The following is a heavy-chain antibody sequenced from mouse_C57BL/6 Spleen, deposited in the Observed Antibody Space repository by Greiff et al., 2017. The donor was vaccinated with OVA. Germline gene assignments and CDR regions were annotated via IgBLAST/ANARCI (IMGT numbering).Heavy chain of an antibody. CDR1: GYTFTSYW. D-gene: IGHD2-3*01. CDR2: IDPSDSET. V-gene: IGHV1-52*01. Sequence: VQLQQPGAELVRPGSSVKLSCKASGYTFTSYWMHWVKQRPIQGLEWIGNIDPSDSETHYNQKFKDKATLTVDKSSSTAYMQLSSLTSEDSAVYYCAREDGYYGGFAYWGQGTLVTVSA. J-gene: IGHJ3*01. CDR3: AREDGYYGGFAY.